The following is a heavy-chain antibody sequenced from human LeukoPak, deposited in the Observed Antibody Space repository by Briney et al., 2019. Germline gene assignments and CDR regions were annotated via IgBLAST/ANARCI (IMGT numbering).Heavy chain of an antibody. D-gene: IGHD6-19*01. CDR3: AREGGWYNWFDP. Sequence: AQTLSLTCTVSGGSISSDYWSWIRQPPGKGLEWIGYIYYSGSTNYNPSLKSRVTISVDTSKNQFSLKLSSVTAADTAVYYCAREGGWYNWFDPWGQGTLVTVPS. J-gene: IGHJ5*02. CDR1: GGSISSDY. CDR2: IYYSGST. V-gene: IGHV4-59*01.